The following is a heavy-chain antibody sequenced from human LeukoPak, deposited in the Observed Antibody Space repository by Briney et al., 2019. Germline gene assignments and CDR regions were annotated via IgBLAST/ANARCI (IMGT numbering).Heavy chain of an antibody. J-gene: IGHJ4*02. CDR2: INPNSGGT. CDR1: GYTFTGYY. Sequence: ASVKVSCKAPGYTFTGYYMHWVRQAPGQGLEWMGWINPNSGGTNYAQKFQGRVTMTRDTSISTAYLELRSLRSDDTAVYYCARINYRPIIKFFDFWGQGTLVTVSS. CDR3: ARINYRPIIKFFDF. D-gene: IGHD4-11*01. V-gene: IGHV1-2*02.